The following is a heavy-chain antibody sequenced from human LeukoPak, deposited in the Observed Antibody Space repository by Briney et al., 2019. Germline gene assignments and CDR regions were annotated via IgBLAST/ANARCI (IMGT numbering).Heavy chain of an antibody. D-gene: IGHD3-9*01. Sequence: PSETLSLTCTVSGGSITGKNDYWGWIRQTPGKGLVWIGTVFHTGITHYNPSLKSRISISVDTSKNQFSLNLNSVTAADTALYYCARHGILTDHSVRFWGQGILVTVSA. V-gene: IGHV4-39*01. CDR3: ARHGILTDHSVRF. CDR2: VFHTGIT. CDR1: GGSITGKNDY. J-gene: IGHJ4*02.